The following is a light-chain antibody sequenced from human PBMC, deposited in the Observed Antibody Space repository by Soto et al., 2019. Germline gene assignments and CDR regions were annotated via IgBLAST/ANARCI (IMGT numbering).Light chain of an antibody. J-gene: IGLJ1*01. V-gene: IGLV2-14*01. CDR1: SSDVGGYNY. CDR3: SSYTSSSTYV. Sequence: QSVLTQPASVSGSPGQSITISCTGTSSDVGGYNYVSWHQLHPGKAPKLMVYEVSNRPSGVSNRFSGSKSDNTASLTISGLQAEDEADYYCSSYTSSSTYVFGTGTKLTVL. CDR2: EVS.